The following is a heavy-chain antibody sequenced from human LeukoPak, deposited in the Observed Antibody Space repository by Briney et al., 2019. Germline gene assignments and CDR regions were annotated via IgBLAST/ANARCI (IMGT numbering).Heavy chain of an antibody. D-gene: IGHD5-18*01. V-gene: IGHV4-30-4*01. Sequence: SGTLSLTCTVSGGSISSGDYYWSWIRQPPGTGLEWIGYIYYSGSTYYNPTLKSRVTISVDTSNNQFSLKLSSVTAADTAVYYCARDLPALVPVYWGQGTLVTVSS. CDR3: ARDLPALVPVY. CDR1: GGSISSGDYY. J-gene: IGHJ4*02. CDR2: IYYSGST.